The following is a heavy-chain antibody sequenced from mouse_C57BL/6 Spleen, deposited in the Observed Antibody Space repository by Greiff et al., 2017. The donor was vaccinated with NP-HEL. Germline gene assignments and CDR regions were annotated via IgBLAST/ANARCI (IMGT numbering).Heavy chain of an antibody. CDR1: GFNIKDDY. J-gene: IGHJ2*01. D-gene: IGHD1-1*01. CDR2: IDPENGDT. Sequence: VQLQQSGAELVRPGASVKLSCTASGFNIKDDYMHWVKQRPEQGLEWIGWIDPENGDTEYASKFQGKATITADTSSNTAYLQLSSLTSEDTAVYYCFYGSSYYFDYWGQGTTLTVSS. CDR3: FYGSSYYFDY. V-gene: IGHV14-4*01.